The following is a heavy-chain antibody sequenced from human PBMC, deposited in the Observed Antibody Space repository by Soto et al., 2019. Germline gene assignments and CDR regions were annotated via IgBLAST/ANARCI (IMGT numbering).Heavy chain of an antibody. Sequence: ASVKVSCKASGYTFTSYGMRWVRQAPGQGLEWMGWISAYNGNTNYAQKLQGRVTMTTDTSTSTAYMELRSLRSDDTAVYYCARWGVYDSSGYEAFDIWGQGTMVTVSS. J-gene: IGHJ3*02. CDR3: ARWGVYDSSGYEAFDI. V-gene: IGHV1-18*01. CDR1: GYTFTSYG. D-gene: IGHD3-22*01. CDR2: ISAYNGNT.